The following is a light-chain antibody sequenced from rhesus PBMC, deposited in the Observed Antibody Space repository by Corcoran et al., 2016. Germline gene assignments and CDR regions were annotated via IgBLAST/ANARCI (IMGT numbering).Light chain of an antibody. CDR3: QQVNSSPLT. CDR2: KAS. V-gene: IGKV1-22*01. J-gene: IGKJ4*01. CDR1: QSIRSW. Sequence: DIQMTQSPSSLSASVGDTVTITCRASQSIRSWLAWYQQKLGKAPTLLIYKASSLQSGVPSRFSGTGYGTDLTHTFSSLQSEDFATEYWQQVNSSPLTVGGGTKVEL.